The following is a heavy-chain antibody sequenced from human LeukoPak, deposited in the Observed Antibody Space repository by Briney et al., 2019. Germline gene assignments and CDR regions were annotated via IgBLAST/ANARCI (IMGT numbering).Heavy chain of an antibody. Sequence: GGSLRLSCVGSGFAFNTYTITWVRQAPGKGLEWVSGISWNSGSIGYADSVKGRFTISRDNAKNSLYLQMNSLRAEDTALYYCAKTGTSVYWYFDLWGRGTLVTVSS. V-gene: IGHV3-9*01. CDR3: AKTGTSVYWYFDL. CDR2: ISWNSGSI. J-gene: IGHJ2*01. CDR1: GFAFNTYT. D-gene: IGHD1-7*01.